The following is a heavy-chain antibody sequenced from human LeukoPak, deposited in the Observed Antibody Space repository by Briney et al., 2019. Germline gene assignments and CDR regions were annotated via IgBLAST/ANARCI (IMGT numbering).Heavy chain of an antibody. CDR3: AKTLVPPAHLDSNFYFYGMDV. Sequence: GESLRLSCAASGFTFINFAMTWVRQSPGKGLEWVSFIDGSGDRTSYADSVKGRFTISRDNSKNTLSLQMNSLRVEDAAVYYCAKTLVPPAHLDSNFYFYGMDVWGEGTAVTVFS. CDR2: IDGSGDRT. D-gene: IGHD4/OR15-4a*01. J-gene: IGHJ6*04. V-gene: IGHV3-23*01. CDR1: GFTFINFA.